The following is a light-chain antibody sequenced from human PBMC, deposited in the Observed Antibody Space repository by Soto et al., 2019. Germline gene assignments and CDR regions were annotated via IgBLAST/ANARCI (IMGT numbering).Light chain of an antibody. Sequence: DIQMTQSPSTLSASVGDRVTITCRASQSISTYLAWYQQKPGKAPKLLIYTASNLETGVPSRFSGSGSGTEFTLTISSLQPEDFATYYCQQYNTYSRTFGLGTKVEIK. CDR3: QQYNTYSRT. J-gene: IGKJ1*01. CDR2: TAS. V-gene: IGKV1-5*03. CDR1: QSISTY.